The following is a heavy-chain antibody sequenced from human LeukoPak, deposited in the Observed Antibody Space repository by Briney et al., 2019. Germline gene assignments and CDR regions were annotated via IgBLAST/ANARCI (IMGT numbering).Heavy chain of an antibody. D-gene: IGHD1-14*01. J-gene: IGHJ4*02. CDR2: ITWDGGSS. Sequence: GGSLRLSCAASGFTFDDYTMHWVRQVPGKGLEWVSLITWDGGSSFYADSVKGRFTISRDNSKNSLYLQMNSLRTEDTALYHCAIERHRYFDYWGQGTLVTVSS. CDR3: AIERHRYFDY. CDR1: GFTFDDYT. V-gene: IGHV3-43*01.